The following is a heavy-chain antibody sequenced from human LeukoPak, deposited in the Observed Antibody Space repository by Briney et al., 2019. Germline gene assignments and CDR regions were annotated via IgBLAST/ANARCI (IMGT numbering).Heavy chain of an antibody. CDR1: GFTFSSYS. V-gene: IGHV3-21*01. D-gene: IGHD5-18*01. Sequence: GGSQRLSCAASGFTFSSYSMNWVRQAPGKGLEWVSSISSSSSYIYYADSVKGRFTISRDNAKNSLYLQMNSLRAEDTAVYYCARDLYSYGFYAFDIWGQGTMVTVSS. CDR2: ISSSSSYI. J-gene: IGHJ3*02. CDR3: ARDLYSYGFYAFDI.